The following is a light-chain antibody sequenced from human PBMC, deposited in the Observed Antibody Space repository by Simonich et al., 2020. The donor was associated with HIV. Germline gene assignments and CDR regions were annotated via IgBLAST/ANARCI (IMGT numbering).Light chain of an antibody. J-gene: IGKJ3*01. CDR2: WAS. Sequence: DIVMTQSPDSLVVSLGERATINCKSSQSVLYSSNNKNYLAWYQQKPGQPPKLLIYWASTREFGVPDRFSGSGSGTDFTLTISSLQAEDVAIYYCQQYYSTPLTFGPGTKVKI. V-gene: IGKV4-1*01. CDR1: QSVLYSSNNKNY. CDR3: QQYYSTPLT.